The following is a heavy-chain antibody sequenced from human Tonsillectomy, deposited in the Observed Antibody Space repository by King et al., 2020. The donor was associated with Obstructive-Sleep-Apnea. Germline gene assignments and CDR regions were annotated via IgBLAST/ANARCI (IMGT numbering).Heavy chain of an antibody. V-gene: IGHV4-59*08. CDR3: ASETRVEISWYFDY. CDR2: IYYSGNT. J-gene: IGHJ4*02. D-gene: IGHD5-24*01. CDR1: GGSISTYY. Sequence: VQLQESGPGLVKPSETLSLTCTVSGGSISTYYWSWIRQPPGRGLEWIGYIYYSGNTNYNPSLRSRVTISVDTSKNQFSLRLSSVTAADTAVYYCASETRVEISWYFDYWGQGTLVTVSS.